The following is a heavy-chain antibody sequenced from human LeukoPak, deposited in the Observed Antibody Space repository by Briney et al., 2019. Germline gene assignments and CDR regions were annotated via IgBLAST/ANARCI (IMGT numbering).Heavy chain of an antibody. Sequence: ASVKVSCKASGGTFSSYAISWVRQALGQGLEWVGRIIPILGIANYAQKFQGRVTITADKSTSTAYMELSSLRSEDTAVYYCARVGSNYENDYWGQGTLVTVSS. CDR2: IIPILGIA. J-gene: IGHJ4*02. D-gene: IGHD4-4*01. V-gene: IGHV1-69*04. CDR1: GGTFSSYA. CDR3: ARVGSNYENDY.